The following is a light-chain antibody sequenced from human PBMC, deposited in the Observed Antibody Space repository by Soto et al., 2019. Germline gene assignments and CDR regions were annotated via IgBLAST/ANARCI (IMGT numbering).Light chain of an antibody. CDR2: EAT. Sequence: DIQMSQSPSSVSASVGDTVTITCRASQGLKFLAWYQQKPGKAPRLLIYEATNLQSGVPPRFSGSGSGTDFTLTISSLKTEDCATYFCQQANSFTITFGQGTRLEIK. V-gene: IGKV1-12*01. CDR1: QGLKF. J-gene: IGKJ5*01. CDR3: QQANSFTIT.